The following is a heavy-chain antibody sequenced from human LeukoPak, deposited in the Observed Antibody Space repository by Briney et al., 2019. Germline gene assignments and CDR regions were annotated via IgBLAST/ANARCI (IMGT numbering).Heavy chain of an antibody. V-gene: IGHV1-2*02. CDR3: ARVRTYGSGSYFGGPGYYFDY. CDR2: INPNSGGT. D-gene: IGHD3-10*01. Sequence: GASVKVSCKASGYTFTSYGISWVRQAPGQGLEWMGWINPNSGGTNYAQKFQGRVTMTRDTSISTAYMELSRLRSDDTAVYYCARVRTYGSGSYFGGPGYYFDYWGQGTLVTVSS. J-gene: IGHJ4*02. CDR1: GYTFTSYG.